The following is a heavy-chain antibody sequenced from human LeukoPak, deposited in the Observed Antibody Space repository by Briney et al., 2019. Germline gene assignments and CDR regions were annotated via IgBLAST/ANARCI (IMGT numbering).Heavy chain of an antibody. CDR3: AKESYYYDSTGYKAYYFDY. D-gene: IGHD3-22*01. CDR2: ISYDGSNK. CDR1: GISVSSNY. Sequence: PGGSLRLSCAVSGISVSSNYMTWVRQAPGKGLEWVAVISYDGSNKYYADSVKGRFTISRDISKNTLYLQMNSLRAEDTAVYYCAKESYYYDSTGYKAYYFDYWGQGTLVTVSS. V-gene: IGHV3-30*18. J-gene: IGHJ4*02.